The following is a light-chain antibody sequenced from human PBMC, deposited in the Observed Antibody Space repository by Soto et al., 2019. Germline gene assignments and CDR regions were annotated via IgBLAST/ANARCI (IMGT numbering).Light chain of an antibody. CDR3: QQYGSSPPYT. CDR2: GAS. J-gene: IGKJ2*01. CDR1: QSVSSSY. V-gene: IGKV3-20*01. Sequence: EIVLTQSPGTLSLSPGERATLSCRASQSVSSSYLALYQQKPGQAPRLLIYGASSRATGIPDRFSGSESGTDFTLNISRLETEDFAVYYCQQYGSSPPYTFGQGTKLEIK.